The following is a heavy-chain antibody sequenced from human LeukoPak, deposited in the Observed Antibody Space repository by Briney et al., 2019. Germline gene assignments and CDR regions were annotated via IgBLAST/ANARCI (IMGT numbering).Heavy chain of an antibody. D-gene: IGHD6-13*01. J-gene: IGHJ3*02. V-gene: IGHV6-1*01. Sequence: SQTLSLTCAIFGDSVSSNRAGWSWVRQSPSRGLEWLGRTYYRSRWYNDDAPSVKGRITINADTAKNQFSLKLSSVTAADTAVYYCARVRLVSGYSSSFSSRFDAFDIWGQGTMVTVSS. CDR3: ARVRLVSGYSSSFSSRFDAFDI. CDR2: TYYRSRWYN. CDR1: GDSVSSNRAG.